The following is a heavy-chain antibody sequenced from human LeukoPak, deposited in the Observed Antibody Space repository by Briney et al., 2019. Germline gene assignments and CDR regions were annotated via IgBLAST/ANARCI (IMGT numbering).Heavy chain of an antibody. CDR1: GYTFTSYD. J-gene: IGHJ3*02. CDR2: MNPNNGNT. D-gene: IGHD4-23*01. CDR3: ARRLGLRWDLQAFDI. Sequence: ASVKVSCKASGYTFTSYDINWVRQATGQGLEWMGWMNPNNGNTGYAQKFQGRVTITRNTFISTAYMELSSLTSEDTAVYYCARRLGLRWDLQAFDIWGQGTMVTVSS. V-gene: IGHV1-8*01.